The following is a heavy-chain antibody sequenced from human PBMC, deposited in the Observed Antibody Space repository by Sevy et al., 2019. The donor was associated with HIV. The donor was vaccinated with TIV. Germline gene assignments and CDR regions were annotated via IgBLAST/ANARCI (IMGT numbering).Heavy chain of an antibody. V-gene: IGHV3-21*01. D-gene: IGHD3-3*01. Sequence: GGSLRLSCAVSGFTFDRFDMNWVRQAPGKGLEWVSSIRSSTSDISYADSVKGRFTISRASTKNSLFLQMNNLRAGDTAVYFCARSYTIFGVVTLTMDVWGQGTTVTVSS. CDR3: ARSYTIFGVVTLTMDV. CDR2: IRSSTSDI. J-gene: IGHJ6*02. CDR1: GFTFDRFD.